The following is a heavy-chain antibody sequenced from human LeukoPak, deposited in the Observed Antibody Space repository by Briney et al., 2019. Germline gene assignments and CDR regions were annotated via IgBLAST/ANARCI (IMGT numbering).Heavy chain of an antibody. CDR3: ARENTGYSYYGMDV. CDR1: GGSISSYY. D-gene: IGHD5-12*01. V-gene: IGHV4-59*01. Sequence: SETLSLTCTVSGGSISSYYWSWIRQPPGKGLEWIGYIYYSGSANYNPSLKSRVTISVDTSKNQFSLKLSSVTAADTAVYYCARENTGYSYYGMDVWGQGTTVTVSS. CDR2: IYYSGSA. J-gene: IGHJ6*02.